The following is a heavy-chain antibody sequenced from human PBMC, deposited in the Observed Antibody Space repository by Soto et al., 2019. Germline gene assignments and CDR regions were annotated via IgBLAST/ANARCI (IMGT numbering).Heavy chain of an antibody. CDR1: GYTFTGYY. D-gene: IGHD4-4*01. J-gene: IGHJ6*02. Sequence: ASVKVSCKASGYTFTGYYMHWVRQAPGQGLEWMGWINPNSGGTNYAQKFQGRVTMTRDTSISTAYMELSRLRSDDTAVYYCARDAGNHYYGMDVWGQGTTVTVSS. V-gene: IGHV1-2*02. CDR3: ARDAGNHYYGMDV. CDR2: INPNSGGT.